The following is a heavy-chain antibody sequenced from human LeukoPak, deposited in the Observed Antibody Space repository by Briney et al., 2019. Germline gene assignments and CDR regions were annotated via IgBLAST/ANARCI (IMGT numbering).Heavy chain of an antibody. CDR3: ARVVTATSNWFDP. Sequence: SETLSLTCTVSGGSITDRNYYWGWIRQPPGKGLDWIGTIYYSGATYYNPSLKSRVTISVDTSKNQFSLKLSSVTAADTAVYYCARVVTATSNWFDPWGQGTLVTVSS. V-gene: IGHV4-39*07. CDR1: GGSITDRNYY. D-gene: IGHD2-15*01. CDR2: IYYSGAT. J-gene: IGHJ5*02.